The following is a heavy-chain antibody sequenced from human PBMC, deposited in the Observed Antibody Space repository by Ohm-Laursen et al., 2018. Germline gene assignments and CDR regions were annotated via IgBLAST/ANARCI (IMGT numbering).Heavy chain of an antibody. CDR2: IYSSGST. Sequence: SDTLSLTCSVSGGSISSYYWSWIRQPAGKGLEWIGRIYSSGSTNYNPSLKSRVSMSVDTSKNHFSLKLSSVTAADTAVYYCARAHPNCSGGSCSWFAPWGQGTLVTVSS. J-gene: IGHJ5*02. CDR3: ARAHPNCSGGSCSWFAP. CDR1: GGSISSYY. V-gene: IGHV4-4*07. D-gene: IGHD2-15*01.